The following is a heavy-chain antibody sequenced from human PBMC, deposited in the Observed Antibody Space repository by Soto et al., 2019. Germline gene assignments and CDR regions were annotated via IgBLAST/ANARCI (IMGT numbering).Heavy chain of an antibody. J-gene: IGHJ4*02. D-gene: IGHD2-2*01. CDR2: VSTSGSLK. V-gene: IGHV3-48*03. CDR3: VRSVPEIWYYLDF. Sequence: GGSLRLSCAASGLSLSIYEMNWVRQAPGKGLEWLAYVSTSGSLKNYADSVKGRFTISRDNTKNAVYLQMNSLRAEDTAVYYCVRSVPEIWYYLDFWGQGTLVTVSS. CDR1: GLSLSIYE.